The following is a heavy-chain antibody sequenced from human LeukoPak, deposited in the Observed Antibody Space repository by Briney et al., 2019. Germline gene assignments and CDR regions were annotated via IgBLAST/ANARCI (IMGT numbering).Heavy chain of an antibody. CDR1: GFTFSSYS. Sequence: PGGSLRLSCAASGFTFSSYSMNWARQAPGKGLEWVSSISSSSSYIYYADSVKGRFTISRDNAKNSLYLQMNSLRAEDTAVYYCARGIAVAGSSRRAFDIWGQGTMVTVSS. V-gene: IGHV3-21*01. CDR3: ARGIAVAGSSRRAFDI. D-gene: IGHD6-19*01. CDR2: ISSSSSYI. J-gene: IGHJ3*02.